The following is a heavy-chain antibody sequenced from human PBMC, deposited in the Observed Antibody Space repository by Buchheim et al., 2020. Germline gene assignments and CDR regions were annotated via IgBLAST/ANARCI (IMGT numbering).Heavy chain of an antibody. CDR2: ISGSGKST. J-gene: IGHJ4*02. CDR3: AGYYGPEGIHFDY. CDR1: GFTFSSYA. V-gene: IGHV3-23*04. Sequence: EVQLVESGGGLVQPGGSLRLSCAASGFTFSSYAMSWVRQAPGKGLEWVSIISGSGKSTHYADSVKGRFAISRDDSKNTLYVQMNSLRAEDTAVYYCAGYYGPEGIHFDYWGQGTL. D-gene: IGHD3-10*01.